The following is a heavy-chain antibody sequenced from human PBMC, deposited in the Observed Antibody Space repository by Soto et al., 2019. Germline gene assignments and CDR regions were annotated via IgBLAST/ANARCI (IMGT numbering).Heavy chain of an antibody. V-gene: IGHV3-53*02. CDR3: ARGVLRWKYYYGMDV. CDR1: GFTVSSNY. CDR2: IYSGGST. J-gene: IGHJ6*02. Sequence: VQLVETGGGLIQPGGSLRLSCAASGFTVSSNYMSWVRQAPGKGLEWVSVIYSGGSTYYADSVKGRFTISRDNSKNTLYLQMNSLRAEDTAVYYCARGVLRWKYYYGMDVWGQGTTVTVSS. D-gene: IGHD4-17*01.